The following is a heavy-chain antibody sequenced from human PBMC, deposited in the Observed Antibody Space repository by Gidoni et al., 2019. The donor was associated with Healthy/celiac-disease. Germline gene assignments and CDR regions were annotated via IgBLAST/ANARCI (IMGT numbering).Heavy chain of an antibody. CDR3: ARGELLYYFDY. CDR2: INPSGGST. Sequence: QVQLVQSGAEVKKPGASVKVSCTASGYTFTSYYMHWVRQAPGQGPEWMGIINPSGGSTNYAQKFQGRVTMTRDTSTSTVYMELSSLRSEDTAVYYCARGELLYYFDYWGQGTLVTVSS. V-gene: IGHV1-46*01. J-gene: IGHJ4*02. CDR1: GYTFTSYY. D-gene: IGHD1-26*01.